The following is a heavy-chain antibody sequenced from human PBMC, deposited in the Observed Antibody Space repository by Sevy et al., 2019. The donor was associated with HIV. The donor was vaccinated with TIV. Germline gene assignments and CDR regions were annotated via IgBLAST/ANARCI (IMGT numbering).Heavy chain of an antibody. CDR2: IYPDDSDT. V-gene: IGHV5-51*01. J-gene: IGHJ6*02. CDR1: GFTFTTYW. Sequence: GESLKISCKGSGFTFTTYWIGSVRQMPGKGLEWIGIIYPDDSDTRYSPSFQGQVTISVDKSISTAYLQWSTLKASDTAMYYCARHHASYGVTGYYYYYGLDVWGQGTTVTVSS. CDR3: ARHHASYGVTGYYYYYGLDV. D-gene: IGHD4-17*01.